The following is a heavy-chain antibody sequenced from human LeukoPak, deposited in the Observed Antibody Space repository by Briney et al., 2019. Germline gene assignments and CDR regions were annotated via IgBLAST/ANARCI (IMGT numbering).Heavy chain of an antibody. D-gene: IGHD6-13*01. CDR1: GHTFTSYD. CDR2: MNPDSGNT. J-gene: IGHJ4*02. CDR3: SRRIAAAGVGIVY. V-gene: IGHV1-8*01. Sequence: ASVKVSCKASGHTFTSYDINWVRQATGQGLEWMGWMNPDSGNTGYAQKFQGRVTMTRNPSISTAYMELSSLTSEDTAVYYCSRRIAAAGVGIVYWGQGTLVTVSS.